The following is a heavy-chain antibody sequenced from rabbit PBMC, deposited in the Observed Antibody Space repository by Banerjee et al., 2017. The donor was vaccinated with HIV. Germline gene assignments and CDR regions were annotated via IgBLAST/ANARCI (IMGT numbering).Heavy chain of an antibody. CDR2: IVPRSGST. Sequence: QLVESGGGLVQPGGSLKLSCKASGFDFSSYHMGWVRQAPGKGLEWIGDIVPRSGSTYYASWVNGRFTISSDNAQNTVDLQMNSLTAADTATYFCASYYSDGYAGDAYATGGYYFNLWGPGTLVTV. CDR3: ASYYSDGYAGDAYATGGYYFNL. CDR1: GFDFSSYH. J-gene: IGHJ4*01. D-gene: IGHD6-1*01. V-gene: IGHV1S7*01.